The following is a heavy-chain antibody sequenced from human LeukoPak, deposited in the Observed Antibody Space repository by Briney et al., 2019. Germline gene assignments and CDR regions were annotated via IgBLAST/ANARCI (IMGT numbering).Heavy chain of an antibody. V-gene: IGHV1-69*13. CDR2: IIPIFGTA. D-gene: IGHD2-2*02. Sequence: SVKVSCKASGGTFSSYAISWVRQAPGQGLEWMGGIIPIFGTANYAQKFQGRVTITADESTSTAYMELSSLRSEDTAVYRCASPGDIVVVPAAIPHTLGYWGQGTLVTVSS. CDR1: GGTFSSYA. J-gene: IGHJ4*02. CDR3: ASPGDIVVVPAAIPHTLGY.